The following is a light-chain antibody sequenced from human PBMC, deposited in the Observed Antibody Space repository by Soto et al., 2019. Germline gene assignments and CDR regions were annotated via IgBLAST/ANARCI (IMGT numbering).Light chain of an antibody. V-gene: IGLV4-69*01. CDR3: QAWATGIHI. CDR2: VNSDGSH. CDR1: SRHNTNA. J-gene: IGLJ2*01. Sequence: QLVLTQSPSASASLGASVKLTCTLSSRHNTNAIAWHQQQPKKGPRFLMKVNSDGSHFKGDGIPDRFSGSSSGAERYLTISNLQSEDEADYYCQAWATGIHIFGGGTKLTVL.